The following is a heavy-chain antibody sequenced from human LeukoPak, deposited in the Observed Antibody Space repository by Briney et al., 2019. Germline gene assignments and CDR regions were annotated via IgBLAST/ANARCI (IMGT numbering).Heavy chain of an antibody. V-gene: IGHV1-46*01. CDR1: GYTFTSYY. CDR3: ARSLASYSHFDY. J-gene: IGHJ4*02. CDR2: INPSGGST. D-gene: IGHD1-26*01. Sequence: GASVKVSCKASGYTFTSYYMHWVRQAPGQGLEWMGIINPSGGSTSYAQKFQGRVTITRDTSASTAYMELSSLRSEDTAVYYCARSLASYSHFDYWGQGTLVTVSS.